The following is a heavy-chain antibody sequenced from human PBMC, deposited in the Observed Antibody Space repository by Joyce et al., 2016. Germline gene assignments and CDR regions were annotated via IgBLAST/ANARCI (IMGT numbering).Heavy chain of an antibody. D-gene: IGHD3-16*01. J-gene: IGHJ3*02. CDR2: IGTAGDP. Sequence: EVQLVEAGGALVQPGGSLRLSCAASGFTFSAYEIQGVRQTTGKGLDWVSAIGTAGDPYYAGSVKGRFTISRANAKSSLFLQMNSLRAEDTAVYYCARERGGGMSAFDIWGQGTMVTVSS. V-gene: IGHV3-13*05. CDR3: ARERGGGMSAFDI. CDR1: GFTFSAYE.